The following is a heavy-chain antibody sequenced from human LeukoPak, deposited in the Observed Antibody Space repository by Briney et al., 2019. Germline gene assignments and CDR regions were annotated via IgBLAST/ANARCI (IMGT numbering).Heavy chain of an antibody. D-gene: IGHD6-13*01. J-gene: IGHJ5*02. CDR3: AREGFSRQLVGNGWFDP. V-gene: IGHV1-8*01. Sequence: ASVKVSCKASGYTFTSYDINWVRQATGQGLEWMGWMNPNCGNTGYAQKFQGRVTMTRNTSISTAYMELSSLRSEDTAVYYCAREGFSRQLVGNGWFDPWGQGTLVTVSS. CDR1: GYTFTSYD. CDR2: MNPNCGNT.